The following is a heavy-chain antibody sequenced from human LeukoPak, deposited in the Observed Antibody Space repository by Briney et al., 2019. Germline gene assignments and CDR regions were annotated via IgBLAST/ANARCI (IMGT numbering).Heavy chain of an antibody. CDR1: GDSVSSNSAA. D-gene: IGHD3-9*01. CDR3: ARTYYDILTGYYTYNAFDI. Sequence: SQILSLTCDISGDSVSSNSAAWNWMRQSPSRGLEWPGRTYYRSKWYNDYAVSVKSRITINPDTSKNQFSLQLNSVTPEDTAVYYCARTYYDILTGYYTYNAFDIWGQGTMVTVSS. CDR2: TYYRSKWYN. J-gene: IGHJ3*02. V-gene: IGHV6-1*01.